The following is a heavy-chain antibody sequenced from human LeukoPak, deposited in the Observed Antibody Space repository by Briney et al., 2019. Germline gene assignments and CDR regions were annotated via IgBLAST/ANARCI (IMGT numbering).Heavy chain of an antibody. Sequence: GGSLRLSCAASGFTFSSYSMNWVRQAPGKGLEWVSSISSSGNYIYYADSVKGRFTISRDNAKNSLYLQMNSLRVEDTAVYYCAKVAKYYYGSETYYFFEHWGQGTPVTASS. D-gene: IGHD3-10*01. V-gene: IGHV3-21*01. CDR3: AKVAKYYYGSETYYFFEH. CDR1: GFTFSSYS. J-gene: IGHJ4*02. CDR2: ISSSGNYI.